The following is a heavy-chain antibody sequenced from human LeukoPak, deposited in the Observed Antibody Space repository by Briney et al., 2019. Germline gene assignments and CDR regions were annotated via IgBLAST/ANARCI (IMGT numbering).Heavy chain of an antibody. V-gene: IGHV1-2*02. CDR3: ARRRISSAYHLDL. J-gene: IGHJ5*02. CDR2: INPNSGGT. CDR1: GYTFTGYY. D-gene: IGHD3-22*01. Sequence: ASVKVPCKASGYTFTGYYIHWVRQAPGQGLEWMGWINPNSGGTNYAQKFQDRVSMTTDTSTSTAYMELMSLRPDDTAIFYCARRRISSAYHLDLWGQGTLVTASS.